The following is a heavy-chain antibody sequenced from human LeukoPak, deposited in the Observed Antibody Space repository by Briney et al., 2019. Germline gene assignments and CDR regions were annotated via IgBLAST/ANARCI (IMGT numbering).Heavy chain of an antibody. CDR1: GGSIIGSY. J-gene: IGHJ4*02. V-gene: IGHV4-59*01. Sequence: PSETLSLTCTVSGGSIIGSYWTWIRQSPGGGLEYIGYIYNTVDVNYSPSLKSRVTISIDMSRSQFSLRLKSVTAADTAIYYCARSRNYDSTGYNPTYYFDSWGQGALATVSS. CDR2: IYNTVDV. D-gene: IGHD3-22*01. CDR3: ARSRNYDSTGYNPTYYFDS.